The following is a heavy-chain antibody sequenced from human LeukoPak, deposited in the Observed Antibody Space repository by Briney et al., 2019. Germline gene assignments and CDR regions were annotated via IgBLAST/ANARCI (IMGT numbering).Heavy chain of an antibody. V-gene: IGHV1-24*01. J-gene: IGHJ6*03. CDR3: ATLTRSGTTEYYYYYMDV. CDR2: FDPEDGET. Sequence: ASVKDSCMVSGYTLPELFLHGVRPARGKGRAGMGGFDPEDGETIYAQKFQGRVTMTEDTSTDTAYMELSSLRSEDTAVYYCATLTRSGTTEYYYYYMDVWGKGTTVTVSS. CDR1: GYTLPELF. D-gene: IGHD1-7*01.